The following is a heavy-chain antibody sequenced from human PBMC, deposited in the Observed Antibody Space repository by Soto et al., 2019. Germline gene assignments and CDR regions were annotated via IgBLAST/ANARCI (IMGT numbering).Heavy chain of an antibody. Sequence: GGSLRLSCAASGFTFSSYGMHWVRQAPGKGLEWVAVISFDENGKEYADSVKGRFTISRDNSKDTLYLQMNSLRAEDTAVYYCAKEKPPSRGGYNCFFDYWGQGTLVTVSS. CDR1: GFTFSSYG. CDR2: ISFDENGK. J-gene: IGHJ4*02. V-gene: IGHV3-30*18. CDR3: AKEKPPSRGGYNCFFDY. D-gene: IGHD5-12*01.